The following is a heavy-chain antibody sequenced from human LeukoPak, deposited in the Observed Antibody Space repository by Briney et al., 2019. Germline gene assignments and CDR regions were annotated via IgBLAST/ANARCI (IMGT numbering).Heavy chain of an antibody. D-gene: IGHD3-10*01. J-gene: IGHJ4*02. V-gene: IGHV3-11*03. Sequence: LSLTCTVSGDSISSYSWSWIRQAPGKGLEWLSYISSTTSYTDYADSVKGRFTISRDNAKNSLYLQMNSLRAEDTAVYYCARSSYTSGSSYFDYWGQGTQVTVSA. CDR2: ISSTTSYT. CDR1: GDSISSYS. CDR3: ARSSYTSGSSYFDY.